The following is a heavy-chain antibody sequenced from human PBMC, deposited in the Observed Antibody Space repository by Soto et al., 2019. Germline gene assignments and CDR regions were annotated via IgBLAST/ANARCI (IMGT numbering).Heavy chain of an antibody. CDR2: ISSSSSYI. CDR3: ARVERAYCGGDCYDY. V-gene: IGHV3-21*01. CDR1: GFTGSSYS. J-gene: IGHJ4*02. Sequence: EVQLVESGGGLVKPGGSLRVSCAASGFTGSSYSINWVRQARGKGLEWVSSISSSSSYIYYADSVKGRFTISRDNAKNSLYLQMNSLRAEDTAVYYCARVERAYCGGDCYDYWGQGTLVTVSS. D-gene: IGHD2-21*01.